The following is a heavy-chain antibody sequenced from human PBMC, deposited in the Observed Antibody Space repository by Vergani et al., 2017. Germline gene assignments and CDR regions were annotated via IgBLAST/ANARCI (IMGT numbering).Heavy chain of an antibody. CDR1: GFTSAGYA. CDR3: AKDLGTSSGGGWFDP. Sequence: EVQLEESGGGLVLPGRSLRLSCVASGFTSAGYAMHWVRQAPGKGLEWVSGISGNSNSIGYADSVKGRFTISRDNAKNSLYLQMNSLRAEDTALYYCAKDLGTSSGGGWFDPWGQRTLVTVSS. J-gene: IGHJ5*02. V-gene: IGHV3-9*02. CDR2: ISGNSNSI. D-gene: IGHD6-6*01.